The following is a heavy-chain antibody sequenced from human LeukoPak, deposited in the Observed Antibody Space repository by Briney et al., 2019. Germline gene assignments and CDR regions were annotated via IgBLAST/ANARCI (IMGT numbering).Heavy chain of an antibody. CDR3: ARDLNYDFWSGYYNWFDP. Sequence: GGSLRLSCAASGFNFSRHSMNWVRQAPGKGLEWVSYISISSSYINYSDSVKGRFTISRDNAKNSLYLQMSGLRAEDTAVYYCARDLNYDFWSGYYNWFDPWGQGTLVTVSS. CDR1: GFNFSRHS. J-gene: IGHJ5*02. V-gene: IGHV3-21*01. CDR2: ISISSSYI. D-gene: IGHD3-3*01.